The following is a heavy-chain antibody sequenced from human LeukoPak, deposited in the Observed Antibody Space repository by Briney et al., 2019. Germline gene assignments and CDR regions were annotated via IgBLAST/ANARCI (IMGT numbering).Heavy chain of an antibody. CDR2: IYYSGST. CDR1: GGSISSYY. D-gene: IGHD1-7*01. V-gene: IGHV4-59*01. Sequence: SETLSLTCTVSGGSISSYYWSWIRQPPGKGLEWIGYIYYSGSTNYNPSLKSRVTISVDTSKNQFSLKLSSVTAADTAVYYCARHNWTYAPDYWGQGTLVTVSS. J-gene: IGHJ4*02. CDR3: ARHNWTYAPDY.